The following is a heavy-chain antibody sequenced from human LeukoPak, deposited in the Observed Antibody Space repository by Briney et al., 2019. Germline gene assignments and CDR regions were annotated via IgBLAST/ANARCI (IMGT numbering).Heavy chain of an antibody. D-gene: IGHD1-14*01. CDR3: AREILGGFNPGAY. CDR2: IHRSGSP. Sequence: SETLSLTCTVSLDSTTSNFWSWVRQPPGKGLEWIGEIHRSGSPNYNPSLQSRVTISIDRSRSQIALELSSVTAADTAVYYCAREILGGFNPGAYWGQGTLVTVSS. J-gene: IGHJ4*02. CDR1: LDSTTSNF. V-gene: IGHV4-4*02.